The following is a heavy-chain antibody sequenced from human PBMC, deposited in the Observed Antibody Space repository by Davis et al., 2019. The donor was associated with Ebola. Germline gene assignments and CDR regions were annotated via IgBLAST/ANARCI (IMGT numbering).Heavy chain of an antibody. V-gene: IGHV3-23*01. Sequence: GESLKISCSASGLTFSSHAPSWVRQAPGKGLEWVSSISTAGDNTYYEDSVKGRFTISRDNSRSTLYLQMTRLRAEDTATYYCAIDLPHRTWFHYWGQGTKVAVSS. CDR1: GLTFSSHA. J-gene: IGHJ4*02. CDR2: ISTAGDNT. CDR3: AIDLPHRTWFHY.